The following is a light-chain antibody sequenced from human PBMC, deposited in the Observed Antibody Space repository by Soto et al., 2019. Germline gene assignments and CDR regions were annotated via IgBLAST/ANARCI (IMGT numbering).Light chain of an antibody. CDR1: QSVSSY. Sequence: EIVLTQSPATLSLSPGERATLSCRASQSVSSYLAWYQQKPCQAPRLLIYDASNRATGIPARFSGSGSGTDFTLTISSREPEDFAVYYCQQRSIWPPDTFGQGTKLEIK. V-gene: IGKV3-11*01. CDR3: QQRSIWPPDT. CDR2: DAS. J-gene: IGKJ2*01.